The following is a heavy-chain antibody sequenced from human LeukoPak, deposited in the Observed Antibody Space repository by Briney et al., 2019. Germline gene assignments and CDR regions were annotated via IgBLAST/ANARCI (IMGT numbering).Heavy chain of an antibody. CDR1: GYPFTDYW. CDR3: ARLNTTLIRSIWGRFDP. CDR2: VYPGDSHT. D-gene: IGHD3-16*01. V-gene: IGHV5-51*03. J-gene: IGHJ5*02. Sequence: PGESLKISCRGSGYPFTDYWIAWMRQEPGKGLEWMGIVYPGDSHTRYSPFFQGQVTVSADKSVNTAYLQWSSLKASDTAIYYCARLNTTLIRSIWGRFDPWGQGTLVAVSS.